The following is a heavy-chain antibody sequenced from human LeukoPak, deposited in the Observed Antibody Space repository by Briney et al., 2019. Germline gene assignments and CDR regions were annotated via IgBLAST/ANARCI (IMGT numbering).Heavy chain of an antibody. CDR3: ARSYDSSGYYYYAFDI. Sequence: PSETLSLTCAVSGGSFSDYYWSWIRQPPGKGLEWIGHIYYSGSTKYNPSLKSRVTISVDTTKNQFSLKLSSVTAADTAVYYCARSYDSSGYYYYAFDIWGQGTMVTVSS. CDR1: GGSFSDYY. CDR2: IYYSGST. D-gene: IGHD3-22*01. J-gene: IGHJ3*02. V-gene: IGHV4-59*01.